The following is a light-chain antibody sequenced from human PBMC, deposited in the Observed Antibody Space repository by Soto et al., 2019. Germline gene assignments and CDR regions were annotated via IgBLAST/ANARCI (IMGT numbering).Light chain of an antibody. Sequence: DIQMTQSPSSLSVSVGDGVTITCRASQSISSSLNWYQQSPGKAPNFLIYGASRLQSGVPSRFSGSGSGTDFTLTISNLQPEDFATYYCQQSYSIPYTFGQGTKLEIK. CDR2: GAS. CDR3: QQSYSIPYT. V-gene: IGKV1-39*01. CDR1: QSISSS. J-gene: IGKJ2*01.